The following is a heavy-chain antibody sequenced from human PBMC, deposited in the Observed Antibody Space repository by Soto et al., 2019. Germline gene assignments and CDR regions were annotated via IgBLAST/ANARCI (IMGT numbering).Heavy chain of an antibody. CDR2: FYWDDNK. CDR1: GFSLTTSGVG. Sequence: QITLKESGPTLVRPTQTLTLTCTFSGFSLTTSGVGVGWIRQPPEKALKWLAVFYWDDNKRYSSSLKSRLTITKDTSKTQVVLTMTNMDPVDTATYYCAHHPYYGLGSYSFDYWGQGTLVTVSS. CDR3: AHHPYYGLGSYSFDY. D-gene: IGHD3-10*01. V-gene: IGHV2-5*02. J-gene: IGHJ4*02.